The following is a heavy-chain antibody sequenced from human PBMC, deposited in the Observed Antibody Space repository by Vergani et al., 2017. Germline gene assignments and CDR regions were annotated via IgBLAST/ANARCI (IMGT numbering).Heavy chain of an antibody. CDR2: IKNTGDST. V-gene: IGHV3-23*01. CDR1: GFTFSSHA. Sequence: EVQLLQSEGAVVQPGGSLRLSCVASGFTFSSHAMSWVRQGHGQGLEWVSSIKNTGDSTQYADSVKGRFTISRDKSKNTLYLKMNSLRVEETAVYYCGRGSDNYNWGQGTLVTVSS. CDR3: GRGSDNYN. J-gene: IGHJ4*02. D-gene: IGHD5-24*01.